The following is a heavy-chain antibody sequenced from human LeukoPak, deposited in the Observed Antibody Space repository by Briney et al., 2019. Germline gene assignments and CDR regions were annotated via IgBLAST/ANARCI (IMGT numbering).Heavy chain of an antibody. J-gene: IGHJ4*02. V-gene: IGHV4-59*02. Sequence: SETLSLTCVVSGGSVSGYYWGWIRQPPGRGLEWIGYVYYSGSTNYNPSFKSRITISVDTSRNQFPLQLSSVTAADTAVYYCARIHRYCSGGACYVLDNWGQGTLVAVSS. CDR2: VYYSGST. CDR1: GGSVSGYY. D-gene: IGHD2-15*01. CDR3: ARIHRYCSGGACYVLDN.